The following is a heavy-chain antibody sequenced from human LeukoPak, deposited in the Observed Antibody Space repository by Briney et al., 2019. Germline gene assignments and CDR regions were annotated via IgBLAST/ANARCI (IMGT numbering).Heavy chain of an antibody. CDR3: APGYSSGWLFS. CDR2: IYYSGST. Sequence: PSETPSLTCTVSGGSVSSGSYYWSWIRQPPGKGLEWIGYIYYSGSTNYNPSLKSRVTISVDTSKNQFSLKLSSVTAADTAVYYCAPGYSSGWLFSWGQGTLVTVSS. V-gene: IGHV4-61*01. D-gene: IGHD6-19*01. CDR1: GGSVSSGSYY. J-gene: IGHJ5*02.